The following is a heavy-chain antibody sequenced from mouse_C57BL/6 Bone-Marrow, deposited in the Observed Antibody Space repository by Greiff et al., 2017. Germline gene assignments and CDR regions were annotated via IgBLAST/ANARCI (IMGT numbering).Heavy chain of an antibody. CDR1: GFTFSNYW. J-gene: IGHJ2*01. Sequence: EVTLVESGGGLVQPGGSMKLSCVASGFTFSNYWMNWVRQSPEKGLEWVAQIRLKSDNYATHYAESVKGRFTISRDDSKSSVYLQMNNLRAEDTGIYYCTGGGYYPFDYWGQGTTLTVSS. V-gene: IGHV6-3*01. D-gene: IGHD2-3*01. CDR3: TGGGYYPFDY. CDR2: IRLKSDNYAT.